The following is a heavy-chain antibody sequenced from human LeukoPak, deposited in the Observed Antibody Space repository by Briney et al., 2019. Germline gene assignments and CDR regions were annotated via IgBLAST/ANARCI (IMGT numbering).Heavy chain of an antibody. CDR2: ISFDGSKR. CDR1: GFIFSNYA. J-gene: IGHJ4*02. V-gene: IGHV3-30*04. Sequence: GGSLRLFCAASGFIFSNYAMHWVRQAPGKGLEWVAVISFDGSKRYYADSLKGRLTISRDNSENTLSLQMDSLRDEDTAVYFCAKESDSQRWLPADWGQGTLVAVSS. D-gene: IGHD5-24*01. CDR3: AKESDSQRWLPAD.